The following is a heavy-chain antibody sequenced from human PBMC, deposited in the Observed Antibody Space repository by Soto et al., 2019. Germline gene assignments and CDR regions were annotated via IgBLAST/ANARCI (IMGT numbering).Heavy chain of an antibody. D-gene: IGHD3-22*01. Sequence: KPSETLSLTCTVSGGSISSGDYYWSWIRQPPGKGLEWIAYIYNTGSTYHNPSLKSRVTISVDTSKNQFSLKLSSVTAADTAVYYCARGGYFSDSSGPFSDWGQGTLVTVSS. CDR2: IYNTGST. V-gene: IGHV4-30-4*01. J-gene: IGHJ4*02. CDR1: GGSISSGDYY. CDR3: ARGGYFSDSSGPFSD.